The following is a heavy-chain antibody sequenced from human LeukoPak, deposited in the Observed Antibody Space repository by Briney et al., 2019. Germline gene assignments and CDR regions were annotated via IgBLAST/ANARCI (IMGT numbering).Heavy chain of an antibody. J-gene: IGHJ4*02. CDR1: GGSFSGYY. Sequence: PSETLSLTCAVYGGSFSGYYWSWIRQPPGKGLEWIGEINHSGSTNYNPSLKSRVTISVDTSKNQFSLKLSSVTAADTAAYYCARGTTVTTTSDFDYWGQGTLVTVSS. V-gene: IGHV4-34*01. CDR2: INHSGST. CDR3: ARGTTVTTTSDFDY. D-gene: IGHD4-17*01.